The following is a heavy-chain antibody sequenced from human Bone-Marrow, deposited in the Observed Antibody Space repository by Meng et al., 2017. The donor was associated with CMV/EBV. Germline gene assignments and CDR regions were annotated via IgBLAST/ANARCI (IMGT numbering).Heavy chain of an antibody. J-gene: IGHJ5*02. V-gene: IGHV4-38-2*02. CDR1: GYSISSGYY. Sequence: SETLSLTCTVSGYSISSGYYWGWIRQPPGKGLEWIGSIYHSGSTYYNPSLKSRVTISVDTSKNQFSLKLSSVTAADTAVYYCARWTLDIVVVPALNWFDPWGQGTLVTVSS. D-gene: IGHD2-2*03. CDR2: IYHSGST. CDR3: ARWTLDIVVVPALNWFDP.